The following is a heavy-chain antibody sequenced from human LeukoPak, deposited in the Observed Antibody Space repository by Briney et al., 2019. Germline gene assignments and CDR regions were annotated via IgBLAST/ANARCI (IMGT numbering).Heavy chain of an antibody. CDR2: ISGSGGST. CDR3: AKGPLTTVTTVDY. V-gene: IGHV3-23*01. Sequence: PGGSLRLSCAASGFTFSDYYMSWVRQAPGKGLEWVSAISGSGGSTYHADSVKGRFTISRDNSRNTLYLQMNSLRAEDTAVYYCAKGPLTTVTTVDYWGQGTLVTVSS. D-gene: IGHD4-17*01. J-gene: IGHJ4*02. CDR1: GFTFSDYY.